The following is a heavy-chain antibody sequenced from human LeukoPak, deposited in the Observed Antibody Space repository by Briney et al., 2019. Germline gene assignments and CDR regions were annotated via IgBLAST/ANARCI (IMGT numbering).Heavy chain of an antibody. D-gene: IGHD2-2*01. V-gene: IGHV3-15*07. CDR1: GFNFSNAW. Sequence: PGGSLRLSCAVSGFNFSNAWMNWVRQAPGKGLEWVGHIKSKTAGGTTDYSAPVKGRFIVSRDDSKNTLYLQMNSLKTDDTAVYYCTTRPGYQLLGSSYYCMDVWGAGTTVTVSS. CDR2: IKSKTAGGTT. J-gene: IGHJ6*03. CDR3: TTRPGYQLLGSSYYCMDV.